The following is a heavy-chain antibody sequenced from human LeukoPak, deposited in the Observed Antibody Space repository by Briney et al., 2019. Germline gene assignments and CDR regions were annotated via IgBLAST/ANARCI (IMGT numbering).Heavy chain of an antibody. Sequence: SETQSLTCTLSGGSISSGGYYWSWIRQHPGKGLEWIEYIYYSGSTCYKPSLKSRVTSSVDTSKNQFSLKLSSVTAADTAVYYCARVGRYCSSTSCYRWFDPWGQGTLVTVSS. CDR1: GGSISSGGYY. V-gene: IGHV4-31*03. J-gene: IGHJ5*02. CDR3: ARVGRYCSSTSCYRWFDP. D-gene: IGHD2-2*02. CDR2: IYYSGST.